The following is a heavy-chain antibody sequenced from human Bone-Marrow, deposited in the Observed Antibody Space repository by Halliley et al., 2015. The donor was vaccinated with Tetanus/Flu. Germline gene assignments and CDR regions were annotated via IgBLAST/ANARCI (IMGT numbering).Heavy chain of an antibody. CDR3: ARGGSSGWYTRTDAFDI. CDR2: ITSTASYI. D-gene: IGHD6-19*01. V-gene: IGHV3-21*01. Sequence: ITSTASYIYYADSVKGRFTISRDNAKNSLYLQMNSLRAEDTAVYYCARGGSSGWYTRTDAFDIWGQGTMVTVSS. J-gene: IGHJ3*02.